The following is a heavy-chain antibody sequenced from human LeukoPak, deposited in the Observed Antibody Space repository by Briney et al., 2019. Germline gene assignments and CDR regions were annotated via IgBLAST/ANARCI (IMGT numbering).Heavy chain of an antibody. CDR2: INHSGST. Sequence: SETLSLTCAVYGGSFSGYYWSWIRQPPGKGLEWIGEINHSGSTNYNPSLKSRVTIPVDTSKNQFSLKLSSVTAADTAVYYCARAELNYGDYRVDYWGQGTLVTVSS. J-gene: IGHJ4*02. D-gene: IGHD4-17*01. CDR1: GGSFSGYY. CDR3: ARAELNYGDYRVDY. V-gene: IGHV4-34*01.